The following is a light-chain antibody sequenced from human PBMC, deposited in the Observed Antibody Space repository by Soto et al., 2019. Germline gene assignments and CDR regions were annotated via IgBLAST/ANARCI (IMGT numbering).Light chain of an antibody. Sequence: EIVLTQSPATLSLSPGDRATLSCRASQSVSNYLAWYQQKPGQAPRLLIYDASTRATGIPGRFSGSGSGTDFTLTISSLEPEDFAVYYCQQRSGWPTFGPGPKVDIK. J-gene: IGKJ3*01. V-gene: IGKV3-11*01. CDR3: QQRSGWPT. CDR2: DAS. CDR1: QSVSNY.